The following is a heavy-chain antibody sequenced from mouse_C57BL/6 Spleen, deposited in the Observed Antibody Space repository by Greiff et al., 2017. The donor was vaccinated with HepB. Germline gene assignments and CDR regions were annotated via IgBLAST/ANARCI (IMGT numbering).Heavy chain of an antibody. D-gene: IGHD2-5*01. CDR1: GFTFSSYT. V-gene: IGHV5-9*01. J-gene: IGHJ3*01. Sequence: DVQLVESGGGLVKPGGSLKLSCAASGFTFSSYTMSWVRQTPEKRLEWVATISGGGGNTYYPDSVKGRFTISRDNAKNTLYLQMSSLRSEDTALYYCPRRYSNYDWFAYWGQGTLVTVSA. CDR3: PRRYSNYDWFAY. CDR2: ISGGGGNT.